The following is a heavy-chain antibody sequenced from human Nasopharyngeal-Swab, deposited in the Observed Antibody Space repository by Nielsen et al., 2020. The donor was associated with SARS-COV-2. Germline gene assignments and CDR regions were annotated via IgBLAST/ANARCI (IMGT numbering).Heavy chain of an antibody. V-gene: IGHV4-39*01. Sequence: SETLSLTCTVSGCSISSSSYYWGWIRQPPGKGLEWIGSIYYSGSTYYNPSLKSRVTISVDTSKNQFSLKLSSVTAADTAVYYCARHVYYDSSGYYYVPFDYWGQGTLVTVSS. CDR2: IYYSGST. D-gene: IGHD3-22*01. CDR3: ARHVYYDSSGYYYVPFDY. J-gene: IGHJ4*02. CDR1: GCSISSSSYY.